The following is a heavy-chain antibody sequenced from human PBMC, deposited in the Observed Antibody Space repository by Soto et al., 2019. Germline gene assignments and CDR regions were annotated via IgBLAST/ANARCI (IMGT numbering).Heavy chain of an antibody. CDR3: ARDGGITGTTEGYFDY. D-gene: IGHD1-7*01. CDR2: ITPFLGTP. J-gene: IGHJ4*02. CDR1: GGTFLSSS. Sequence: QVQLVQSGAEVKKPGSSVKVSCKASGGTFLSSSFSWVRQAPGQRLEWMGRITPFLGTPNYAQQFHGRVTIIPDKSTSTVYMELTSLSSEETAVYYCARDGGITGTTEGYFDYWGQGTLVTVSS. V-gene: IGHV1-69*08.